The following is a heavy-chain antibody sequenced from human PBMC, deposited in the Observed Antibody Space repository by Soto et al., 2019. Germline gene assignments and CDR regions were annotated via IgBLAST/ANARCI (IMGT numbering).Heavy chain of an antibody. CDR1: GFTFSSYA. CDR2: ISYDGSNK. V-gene: IGHV3-30-3*01. Sequence: PGGSLRLSCAASGFTFSSYAMHWVRQAPGKGLEWVAVISYDGSNKYYADSVKGRFTISRDNSKNTLYLQMNSLRAEDTAVYYCARDTRGYCSSTSCYRYYGMDVWGQGTTVTVSS. CDR3: ARDTRGYCSSTSCYRYYGMDV. D-gene: IGHD2-2*02. J-gene: IGHJ6*02.